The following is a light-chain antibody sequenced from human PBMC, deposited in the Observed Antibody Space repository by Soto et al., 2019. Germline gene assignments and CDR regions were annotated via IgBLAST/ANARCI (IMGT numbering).Light chain of an antibody. J-gene: IGKJ4*01. CDR3: QQLNSYPLT. Sequence: DIQLTQSPSFLSASVGDRVAITCRAGQGISSYLAWYQKKPGTAPKLLIHSASTLQSGVPSRFSGSGSGTEFTLTISSLQPEDFAIYYCQQLNSYPLTFGGGTKVEIK. CDR2: SAS. CDR1: QGISSY. V-gene: IGKV1-9*01.